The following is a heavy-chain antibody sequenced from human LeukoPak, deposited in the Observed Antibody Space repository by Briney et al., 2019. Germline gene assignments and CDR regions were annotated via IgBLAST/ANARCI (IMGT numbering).Heavy chain of an antibody. V-gene: IGHV4-59*01. CDR3: ARGGAARLHFQN. J-gene: IGHJ1*01. CDR2: IYHSGST. CDR1: GGSISTYY. Sequence: SETLSLTCTVSGGSISTYYWNWIRQPPGKGLEWIGYIYHSGSTNYNPSLQSRVTISVDTSKNQFSLNLNSVTAADTAVYYCARGGAARLHFQNWGQGTLVTVSS. D-gene: IGHD6-6*01.